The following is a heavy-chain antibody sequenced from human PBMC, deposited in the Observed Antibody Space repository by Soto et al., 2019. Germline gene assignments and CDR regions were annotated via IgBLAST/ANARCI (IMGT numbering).Heavy chain of an antibody. CDR1: GGSVSSGSYY. Sequence: PSETLSLTCTVSGGSVSSGSYYWSWIRQPPGKGLEWIGYIYYSGSTNYNPSLKSRVTISVDTSKNQFSLKLSSVTAADTAVYYCAREIEYNILTGYYYFDYWGQGNLVTVSS. D-gene: IGHD3-9*01. J-gene: IGHJ4*02. CDR3: AREIEYNILTGYYYFDY. CDR2: IYYSGST. V-gene: IGHV4-61*01.